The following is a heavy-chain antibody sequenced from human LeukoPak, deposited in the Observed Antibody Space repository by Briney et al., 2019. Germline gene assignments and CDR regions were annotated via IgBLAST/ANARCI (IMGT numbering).Heavy chain of an antibody. V-gene: IGHV1-24*01. CDR1: GYTLTELS. D-gene: IGHD3-22*01. J-gene: IGHJ4*02. CDR3: ASWGYYGTWNFDY. Sequence: ASVKVSCKVSGYTLTELSMHWVRQAPGKGLEWMGGFDPEDGETIYAQKFQGRVTMTEDTSTDTAYMELSSLRSEDTAVYYYASWGYYGTWNFDYWGQGTLVTVSS. CDR2: FDPEDGET.